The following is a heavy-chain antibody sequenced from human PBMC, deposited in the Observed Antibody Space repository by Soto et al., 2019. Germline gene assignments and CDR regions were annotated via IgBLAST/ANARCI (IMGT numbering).Heavy chain of an antibody. CDR1: GGSISSSSYY. Sequence: SETLSLTCTVSGGSISSSSYYWGWIRQPPGKGLEWIGSIYYSGSTYYNPSLKSRVTISVDTSKNQFSLKLSSVTAADTAVYYCARNMRITIFGVVINWFDPWGQGTLVTVSS. V-gene: IGHV4-39*07. D-gene: IGHD3-3*01. CDR2: IYYSGST. CDR3: ARNMRITIFGVVINWFDP. J-gene: IGHJ5*02.